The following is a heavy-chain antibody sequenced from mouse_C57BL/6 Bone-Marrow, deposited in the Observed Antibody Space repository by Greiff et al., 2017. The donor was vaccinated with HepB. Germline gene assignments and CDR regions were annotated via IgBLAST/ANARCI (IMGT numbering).Heavy chain of an antibody. J-gene: IGHJ2*01. CDR3: ARVRLSTVGGFDY. CDR2: IYPGGGYT. D-gene: IGHD1-1*01. CDR1: GYTFTNYW. Sequence: VKLVESGAELVRPGTSVKLSCTASGYTFTNYWIGWAKQRPGHGLEWIGDIYPGGGYTNYNEKFKGKATLTADKSTTTAYMQFSSLTSEDSAIYYCARVRLSTVGGFDYWGRGTALTVSA. V-gene: IGHV1-63*01.